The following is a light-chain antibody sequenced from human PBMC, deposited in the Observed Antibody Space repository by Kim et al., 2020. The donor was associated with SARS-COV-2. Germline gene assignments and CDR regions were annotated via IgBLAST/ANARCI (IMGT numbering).Light chain of an antibody. CDR1: KLGNKY. V-gene: IGLV3-1*01. Sequence: SVSPGQTATITCSGDKLGNKYACWYQQKSGQSPVLILYQDKRRPSGIPERFPGSNSGNTATLTISGTQSMDEADYYCQTWDSGAVFFGGGTKVTVL. J-gene: IGLJ2*01. CDR3: QTWDSGAVF. CDR2: QDK.